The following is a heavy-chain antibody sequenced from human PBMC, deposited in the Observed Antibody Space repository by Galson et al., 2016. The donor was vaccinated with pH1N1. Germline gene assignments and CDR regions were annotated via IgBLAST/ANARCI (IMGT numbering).Heavy chain of an antibody. CDR1: GFTFSNYW. CDR3: ARRYFDY. J-gene: IGHJ4*02. CDR2: IKEDGSEK. Sequence: SLRLSCAASGFTFSNYWMHWVRQAPGKGLEWVANIKEDGSEKYYVDSVKGRFTISRDNAKNSLYLQMNSLRAEDTAVYYCARRYFDYWGQGPLVTVSS. V-gene: IGHV3-7*01.